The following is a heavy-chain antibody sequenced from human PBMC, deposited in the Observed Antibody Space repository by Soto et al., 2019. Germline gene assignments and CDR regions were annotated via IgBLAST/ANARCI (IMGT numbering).Heavy chain of an antibody. Sequence: QVQLVQSGAEVKKPGASVNVSCKTAGYTFTSYGISWVRQAPGQGLEWMAWINTYNGNRIYAQEIEGRVSMTTDTSTGTAYMELKNLNSDDTAMYYCARDPVWNGPCDYWGQGTLVTVSS. J-gene: IGHJ4*02. V-gene: IGHV1-18*04. CDR1: GYTFTSYG. CDR3: ARDPVWNGPCDY. D-gene: IGHD3-3*01. CDR2: INTYNGNR.